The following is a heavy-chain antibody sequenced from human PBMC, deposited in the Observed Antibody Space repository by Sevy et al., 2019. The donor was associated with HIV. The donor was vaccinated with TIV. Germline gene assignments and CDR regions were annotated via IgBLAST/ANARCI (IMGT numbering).Heavy chain of an antibody. J-gene: IGHJ5*02. CDR1: GVSLPGYY. CDR2: VSHSGRT. Sequence: SETLSLTRAVHGVSLPGYYWNWIRQSPGKGLGWIGEVSHSGRTKYNPSLESRVTIELDTSKNQFSLTLDSLTVADTAVYYCARAWGDPSYFDPWGQGTLVTVSS. CDR3: ARAWGDPSYFDP. V-gene: IGHV4-34*01. D-gene: IGHD2-21*02.